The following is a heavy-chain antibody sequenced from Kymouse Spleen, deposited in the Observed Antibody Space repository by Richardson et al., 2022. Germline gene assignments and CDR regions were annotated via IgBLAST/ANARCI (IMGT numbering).Heavy chain of an antibody. Sequence: EVQLVESGGGLVQPGRSLRLSCAASGFTFDDYAMHWVRQAPGKGLEWVSGISWNSGSIGYADSVKGRFTISRDNAKNSLYLQMNSLRAEDTALYYCAKDKGAVVYYYYYGMDVWGQGTTVTVSS. CDR1: GFTFDDYA. CDR3: AKDKGAVVYYYYYGMDV. J-gene: IGHJ6*02. V-gene: IGHV3-9*01. D-gene: IGHD6-19*01. CDR2: ISWNSGSI.